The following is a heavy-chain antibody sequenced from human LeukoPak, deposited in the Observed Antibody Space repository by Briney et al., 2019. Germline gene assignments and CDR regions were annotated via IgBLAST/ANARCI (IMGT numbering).Heavy chain of an antibody. D-gene: IGHD5-24*01. J-gene: IGHJ5*02. V-gene: IGHV1-46*01. CDR1: GYTFTSYY. CDR2: INPTGGSA. Sequence: ASVKVSCKASGYTFTSYYMHWVRQAPGQGLEWMGIINPTGGSAIYAQSFQGRVTMTRDMSTRTVYMELSSLRSEDTAVYYCARVEINWFDLWGQGTLVTVSS. CDR3: ARVEINWFDL.